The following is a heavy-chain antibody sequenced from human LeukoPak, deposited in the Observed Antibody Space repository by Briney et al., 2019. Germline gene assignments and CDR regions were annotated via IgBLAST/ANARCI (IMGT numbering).Heavy chain of an antibody. J-gene: IGHJ4*02. CDR1: GFTFSSYA. V-gene: IGHV3-30-3*01. Sequence: PGRSLRLSCAASGFTFSSYAMHWVRQAPGKGLEWVAVISYDGSNKYYADSVKGRFTISRDNSKNTLYLQMNSLRAEDTAVHYCARGIAAAASYSFDYWGQGTLVTVSS. CDR2: ISYDGSNK. CDR3: ARGIAAAASYSFDY. D-gene: IGHD6-13*01.